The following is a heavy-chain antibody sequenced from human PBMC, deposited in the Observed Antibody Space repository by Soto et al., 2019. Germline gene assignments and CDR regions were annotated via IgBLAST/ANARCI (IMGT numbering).Heavy chain of an antibody. CDR3: ARQQWLVLNAFHI. Sequence: PSETLSLTCTVSGGSISSYYWSWIRQPPGKGLEWIGYIYYSGSTNYNPSLKSRVTISVDTSKNQFSLKLSSVTAADTAVYYCARQQWLVLNAFHIWGQGTMVTV. J-gene: IGHJ3*02. D-gene: IGHD6-19*01. CDR1: GGSISSYY. V-gene: IGHV4-59*01. CDR2: IYYSGST.